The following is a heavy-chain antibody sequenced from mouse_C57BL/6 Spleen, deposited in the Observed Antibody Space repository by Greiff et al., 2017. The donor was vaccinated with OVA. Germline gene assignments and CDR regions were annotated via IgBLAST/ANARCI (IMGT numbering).Heavy chain of an antibody. CDR1: GYTFTSYW. D-gene: IGHD1-1*01. V-gene: IGHV1-64*01. Sequence: QVQLQQPGAELVKPGASVKLSCKASGYTFTSYWMHWVKQRPGQGLEWIGMIHPNSGSTNYNEKFKSKATLTVDKSSSPAYMQSSCMTSEDSTGYCGARPDYGSSYYAMDYWGQGTSVTVSS. CDR3: ARPDYGSSYYAMDY. CDR2: IHPNSGST. J-gene: IGHJ4*01.